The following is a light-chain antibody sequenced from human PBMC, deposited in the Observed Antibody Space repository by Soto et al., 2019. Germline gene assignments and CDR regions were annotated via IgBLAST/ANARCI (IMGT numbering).Light chain of an antibody. CDR2: AAS. Sequence: ELVLTQYRSTLSLSPVESDTLSCRASQSVSSSYLVWHQQKPGQAPRLLIYAASRRATGIPDRFSGGGSGTDFALTISRREAEDFEGVYWHGYGRSVWTVGRGTKVEIK. CDR1: QSVSSSY. J-gene: IGKJ1*01. V-gene: IGKV3-20*01. CDR3: HGYGRSVWT.